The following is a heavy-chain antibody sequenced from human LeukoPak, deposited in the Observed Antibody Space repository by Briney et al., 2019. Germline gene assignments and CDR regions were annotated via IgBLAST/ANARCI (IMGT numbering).Heavy chain of an antibody. J-gene: IGHJ4*02. V-gene: IGHV7-4-1*02. CDR3: ARDSASDNHLYSSDGAFDY. CDR1: GYTFTSYA. D-gene: IGHD6-25*01. Sequence: ASVKVSCKASGYTFTSYAMNWVRQAPGQGPERMGWINTNTGNPTYAQGFTGRFVFSLDTSVSTAYLQISSLKAEDTAVYYCARDSASDNHLYSSDGAFDYWGQGTLVTVSS. CDR2: INTNTGNP.